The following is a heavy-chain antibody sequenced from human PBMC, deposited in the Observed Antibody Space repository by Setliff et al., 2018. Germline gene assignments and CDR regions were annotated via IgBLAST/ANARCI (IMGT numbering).Heavy chain of an antibody. CDR3: AKRGNWGFLDY. CDR1: GFPFSTYA. V-gene: IGHV3-23*01. Sequence: GGSLRLSCAASGFPFSTYAMSWVRQAPGKGLEWVSSISGSGGSTYYTDSVKGRFTISRDNSKNTLSLQMNSLRADDTAVYYCAKRGNWGFLDYWGQGAQVTVSS. J-gene: IGHJ4*02. CDR2: ISGSGGST. D-gene: IGHD7-27*01.